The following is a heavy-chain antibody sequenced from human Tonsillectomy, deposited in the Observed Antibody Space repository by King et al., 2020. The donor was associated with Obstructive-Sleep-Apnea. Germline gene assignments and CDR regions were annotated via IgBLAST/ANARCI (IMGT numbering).Heavy chain of an antibody. CDR2: INFNSGGT. V-gene: IGHV1-2*02. J-gene: IGHJ4*02. CDR1: GYTFTGYY. D-gene: IGHD2/OR15-2a*01. CDR3: AGDDNRGDYSLLLED. Sequence: QLVQSGAEVKKPGASVKVSCKASGYTFTGYYIHWVRQAPGQGLEWMGWINFNSGGTSYAQKFQGRVTMTRDTSITTAYMELSRLGSDDTAVYYCAGDDNRGDYSLLLEDWGQGTLVTVSS.